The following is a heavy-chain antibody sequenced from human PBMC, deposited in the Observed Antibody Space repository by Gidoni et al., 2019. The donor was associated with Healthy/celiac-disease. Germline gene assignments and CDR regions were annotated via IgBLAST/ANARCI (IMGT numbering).Heavy chain of an antibody. V-gene: IGHV1-8*01. CDR3: ARGCRVATIRSHYYYMDV. J-gene: IGHJ6*03. D-gene: IGHD5-12*01. CDR1: GYTFTSYD. CDR2: MNPNGGNT. Sequence: QVQLVQSGAEVKKPGASVKVSCKASGYTFTSYDINGVRQATGQGLEWMGWMNPNGGNTGYAQKFQGRVTMTRNTSISTAYMELSSLRSEDTAVYYCARGCRVATIRSHYYYMDVWGKGTTVTVSS.